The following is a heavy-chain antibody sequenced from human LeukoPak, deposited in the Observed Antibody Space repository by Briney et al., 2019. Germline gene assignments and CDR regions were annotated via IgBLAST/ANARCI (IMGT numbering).Heavy chain of an antibody. Sequence: ASVKVSCKASGYTFTGYYMHWVRQAPGQRLEWMGWINPNSGGTSYAQKFQGRVTMTRDTSISTAYMELSRLRSDDTAVYYCARDRTAARASYYMDVWGKGTTVTVSS. J-gene: IGHJ6*03. CDR3: ARDRTAARASYYMDV. V-gene: IGHV1-2*02. CDR1: GYTFTGYY. D-gene: IGHD6-6*01. CDR2: INPNSGGT.